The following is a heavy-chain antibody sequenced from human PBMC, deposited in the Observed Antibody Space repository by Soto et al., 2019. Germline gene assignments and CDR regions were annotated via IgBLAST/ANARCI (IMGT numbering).Heavy chain of an antibody. V-gene: IGHV4-59*08. CDR2: THFREKT. D-gene: IGHD1-1*01. CDR1: RCPILGYS. J-gene: IGHJ4*02. CDR3: ARHMDTTGNEAVDS. Sequence: SATLPRTCPLGRCPILGYSSSWILQPQGNGLEWLPYTHFREKTSYSSSTKSRVTISLETSKNQFSLKLNSVTAADTAVYYCARHMDTTGNEAVDSWGQGALVTVS.